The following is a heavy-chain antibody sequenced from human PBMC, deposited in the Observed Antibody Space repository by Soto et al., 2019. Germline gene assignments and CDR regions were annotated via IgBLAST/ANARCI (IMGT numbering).Heavy chain of an antibody. CDR1: GFTFSSYG. D-gene: IGHD5-18*01. CDR2: IWYDGSNK. Sequence: GGSLRLSCAASGFTFSSYGMHWVRQAPGKGLEWVAVIWYDGSNKYYADSVKGRFTISRDNSKNTLYLQMNSLRAEDTAVYYCARDSNTAMAPGEVDYWGQGTLVTVSS. V-gene: IGHV3-33*01. J-gene: IGHJ4*02. CDR3: ARDSNTAMAPGEVDY.